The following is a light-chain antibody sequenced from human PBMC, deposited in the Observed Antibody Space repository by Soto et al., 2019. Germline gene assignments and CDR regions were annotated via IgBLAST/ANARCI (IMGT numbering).Light chain of an antibody. CDR1: QSILSF. CDR2: GVS. V-gene: IGKV1-39*01. Sequence: DIQMNQSPSSLSASVGDSVTITCRASQSILSFLNWYQQTPGKAPELXVYGVSSLQSGVPSRVSGSGSGTDFTLIISSLQPADFETYDCQQSYTTPRTFGQGTRLEIK. CDR3: QQSYTTPRT. J-gene: IGKJ5*01.